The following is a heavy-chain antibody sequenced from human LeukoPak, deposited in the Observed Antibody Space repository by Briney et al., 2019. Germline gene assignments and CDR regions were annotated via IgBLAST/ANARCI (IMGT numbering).Heavy chain of an antibody. D-gene: IGHD3-3*01. CDR1: GFTFSTYW. Sequence: GSLRLSCAASGFTFSTYWMHWVRQAPGKGLVWVSRINSDESNTNYADSVKGRFTISRDNAKNTLYLQMNSLRAEDTAVYYCAKDLRYYDFWSGLADYWGQGTLVTVSS. V-gene: IGHV3-74*01. J-gene: IGHJ4*02. CDR3: AKDLRYYDFWSGLADY. CDR2: INSDESNT.